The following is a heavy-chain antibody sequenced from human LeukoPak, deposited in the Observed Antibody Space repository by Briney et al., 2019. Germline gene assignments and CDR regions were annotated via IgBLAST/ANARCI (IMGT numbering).Heavy chain of an antibody. CDR3: AREHSSGYYFDAFDI. Sequence: GASVKVSCKVSGYTFTGYYMHWVRQAPGQGLEWMGWVNPNSGGTNYAQKFQGRVTMIRDTSISTAYMELTRLTSDDTAVYYCAREHSSGYYFDAFDIWGQGTMVTVSS. CDR1: GYTFTGYY. J-gene: IGHJ3*02. V-gene: IGHV1-2*02. CDR2: VNPNSGGT. D-gene: IGHD3-22*01.